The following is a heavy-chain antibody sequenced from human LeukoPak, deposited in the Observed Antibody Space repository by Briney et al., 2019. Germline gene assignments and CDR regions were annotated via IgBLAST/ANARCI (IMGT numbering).Heavy chain of an antibody. D-gene: IGHD4-11*01. CDR2: FDPEDGET. J-gene: IGHJ5*02. CDR1: GYTLTELS. Sequence: GASVKVSCKVSGYTLTELSMHWVRQAPGKGLEWMGGFDPEDGETIYAQKFQGRVTMTEDTSTDTAYMELSSLRSEDTAVYYCARVGDLDYSNYGGFDPWGQGTLVTVSS. V-gene: IGHV1-24*01. CDR3: ARVGDLDYSNYGGFDP.